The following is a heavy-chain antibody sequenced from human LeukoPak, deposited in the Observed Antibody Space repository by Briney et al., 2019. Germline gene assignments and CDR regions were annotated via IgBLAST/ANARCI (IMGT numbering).Heavy chain of an antibody. J-gene: IGHJ4*02. CDR1: GFTFSTFW. V-gene: IGHV3-7*01. Sequence: GGSLRLSFAASGFTFSTFWMSWVRQAPGKGLEWLANIKQAGTEKYYVDSVKGRFTISRDDAENSLYLQMNSLRAEDKAVYYCVSWELMSGRRTEPGDYWGQGTLVTVSS. D-gene: IGHD1-26*01. CDR3: VSWELMSGRRTEPGDY. CDR2: IKQAGTEK.